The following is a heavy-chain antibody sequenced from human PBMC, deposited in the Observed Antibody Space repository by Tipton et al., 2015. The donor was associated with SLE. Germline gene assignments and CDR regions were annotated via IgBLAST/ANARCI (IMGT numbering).Heavy chain of an antibody. CDR1: GYSISSGYY. D-gene: IGHD7-27*01. Sequence: SLRLSCAVSGYSISSGYYWGWIRQPPGKGLEWVANINQDGSERHYVDSVKGRFNISRDNAKNSLFLQMNSLRAEDTAIYYCAKDVPGDSGYWGQGTLVTVSS. J-gene: IGHJ4*02. CDR3: AKDVPGDSGY. V-gene: IGHV3-7*01. CDR2: INQDGSER.